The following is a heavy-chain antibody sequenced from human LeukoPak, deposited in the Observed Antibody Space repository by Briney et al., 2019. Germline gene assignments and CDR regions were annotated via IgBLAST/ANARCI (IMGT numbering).Heavy chain of an antibody. CDR2: ISGSCGNT. D-gene: IGHD3-10*01. CDR1: GFTFSSYA. J-gene: IGHJ4*02. V-gene: IGHV3-23*01. CDR3: VKDHSAFYYDSGSYDY. Sequence: GGSLRLSCAASGFTFSSYAMGWVRQAPGKGLEWVSAISGSCGNTYYADSVKGRFSISRDNSKDTLYLQMNSLTGEDKDIYYSVKDHSAFYYDSGSYDYWGQGTLVTVSS.